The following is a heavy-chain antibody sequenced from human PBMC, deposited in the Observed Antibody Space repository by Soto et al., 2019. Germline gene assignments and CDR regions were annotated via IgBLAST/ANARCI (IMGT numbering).Heavy chain of an antibody. V-gene: IGHV3-11*05. J-gene: IGHJ5*02. CDR1: GFTFSDYY. CDR3: GRALTLWDNGFGP. D-gene: IGHD3-16*01. CDR2: ISSSSSYT. Sequence: QVQLVESGGGLVKPGGSLRLSCAASGFTFSDYYMSWIRQAPGKGLEWVSYISSSSSYTNYADSVKGRFTISRDNAKNSLELQMNCLRAGDTAVYYVGRALTLWDNGFGPWGQGKLFTVSS.